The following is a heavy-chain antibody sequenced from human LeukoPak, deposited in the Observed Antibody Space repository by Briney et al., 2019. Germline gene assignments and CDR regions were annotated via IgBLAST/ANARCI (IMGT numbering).Heavy chain of an antibody. V-gene: IGHV4-59*01. D-gene: IGHD1-26*01. J-gene: IGHJ5*02. CDR3: ARDQGSWWFDP. CDR1: GATISSYY. Sequence: SETLSLTCTVSGATISSYYWNWIRQPPGQGLEWIGSIYYIGGTDNNASLNSVVTISIETSKNQFSLNRTSVTAADTAVYYCARDQGSWWFDPWGQGTMVTVSS. CDR2: IYYIGGT.